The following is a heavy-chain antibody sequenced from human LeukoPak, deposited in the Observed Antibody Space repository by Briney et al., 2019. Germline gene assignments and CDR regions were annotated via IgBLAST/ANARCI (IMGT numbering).Heavy chain of an antibody. CDR3: ARDKGYYFDY. CDR2: IYSGGST. CDR1: GFTVSSNY. V-gene: IGHV3-66*01. Sequence: SGGSLRLSCTASGFTVSSNYMSWVRQAPGKGLEWVSVIYSGGSTYYADSVKGRFTISRDNSKNTLYLQMNSLRAEDTAVYYCARDKGYYFDYWGQGTLVTVSP. J-gene: IGHJ4*02.